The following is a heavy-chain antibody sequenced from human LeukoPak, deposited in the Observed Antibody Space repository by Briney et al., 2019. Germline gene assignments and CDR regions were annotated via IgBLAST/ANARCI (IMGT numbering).Heavy chain of an antibody. J-gene: IGHJ4*02. CDR3: ARGPRDDFWSGYSFPFDY. CDR2: INHSGST. V-gene: IGHV4-34*01. D-gene: IGHD3-3*01. CDR1: GGSFSGCY. Sequence: SETLSLTCAVYGGSFSGCYWSWIRQPPGKGLEWIGEINHSGSTNYNPSLKSRVTISVDTSKNQFSLKLSSVTAADTAVYYCARGPRDDFWSGYSFPFDYWGQGTLVTVSS.